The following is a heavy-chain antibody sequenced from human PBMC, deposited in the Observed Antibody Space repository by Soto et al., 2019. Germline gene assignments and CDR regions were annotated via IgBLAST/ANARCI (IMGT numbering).Heavy chain of an antibody. J-gene: IGHJ6*02. CDR1: GYTFTSYY. V-gene: IGHV1-46*01. CDR3: ARSHSGSYYYYGMDV. Sequence: ASVKVSCKASGYTFTSYYMHWVRQAPGQGLEWMGIINPSGGSTSYAQKFQGRVTMTRDTSTSTVYMELSSLRSEDTAVYYCARSHSGSYYYYGMDVWGQGTTVTVSS. CDR2: INPSGGST. D-gene: IGHD3-10*01.